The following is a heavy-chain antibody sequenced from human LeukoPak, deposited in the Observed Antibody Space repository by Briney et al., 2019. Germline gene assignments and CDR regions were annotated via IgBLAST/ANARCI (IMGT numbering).Heavy chain of an antibody. D-gene: IGHD3-10*01. CDR3: ARAPYGSATNNYYMDV. V-gene: IGHV4-59*01. Sequence: SETLSLTCTVSGASISVYHWSWIRQPPGRGLEWIGSFYYSGNTNYNPSLKSRVTISVDTSKNQLSLKLSSVIAADTAVYYCARAPYGSATNNYYMDVWGKGTTVTVSS. J-gene: IGHJ6*03. CDR1: GASISVYH. CDR2: FYYSGNT.